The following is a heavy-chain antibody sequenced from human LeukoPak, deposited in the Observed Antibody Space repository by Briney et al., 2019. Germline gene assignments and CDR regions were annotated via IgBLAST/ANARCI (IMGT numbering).Heavy chain of an antibody. D-gene: IGHD3-16*02. CDR2: ISAYNGNT. Sequence: ASVKVSCKASGYTFTSYGISWARQAPGQGLEWMGWISAYNGNTNYAQKLQGRVTMTTDTSTSTAYMELRSLGSDDTAVYYCARDKVYDYVWGSYRFPFGYWGQGTLVTVSS. J-gene: IGHJ4*02. V-gene: IGHV1-18*01. CDR1: GYTFTSYG. CDR3: ARDKVYDYVWGSYRFPFGY.